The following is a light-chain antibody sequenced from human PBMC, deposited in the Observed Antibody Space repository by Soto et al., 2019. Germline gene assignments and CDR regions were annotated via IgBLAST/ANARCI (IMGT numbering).Light chain of an antibody. J-gene: IGKJ1*01. CDR3: QQYGRSPTWT. Sequence: EIVLTQSPGTLSVSPGERATLSCRASHTIIGTYLAWYQQKPGQAPRLLIYSSSSRAAGVSDRFSGSGSGQDFSLTISRLEPEDFAMYYCQQYGRSPTWTFGKRTKV. V-gene: IGKV3-20*01. CDR2: SSS. CDR1: HTIIGTY.